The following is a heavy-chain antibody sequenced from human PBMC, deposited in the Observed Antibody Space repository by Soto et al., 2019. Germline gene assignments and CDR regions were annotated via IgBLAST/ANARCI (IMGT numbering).Heavy chain of an antibody. D-gene: IGHD2-15*01. V-gene: IGHV3-30*03. CDR2: ISADGSDK. CDR3: VRGSDVARQELDY. Sequence: QVQLVASGGGVVQRGRALRLSCAASGFSFSNFGMHWVRQAPGKGLEWVAAISADGSDKYFSGSVKGRFTISRDNSKNTLFLQINSLRVEDTAVYYCVRGSDVARQELDYWGQGTLVTFSS. CDR1: GFSFSNFG. J-gene: IGHJ4*02.